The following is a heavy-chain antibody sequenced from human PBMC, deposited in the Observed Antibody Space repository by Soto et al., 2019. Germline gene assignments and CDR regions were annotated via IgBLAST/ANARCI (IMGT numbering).Heavy chain of an antibody. J-gene: IGHJ6*02. D-gene: IGHD2-15*01. Sequence: ITLKESGPTLVKPTQTLTLTCTFSGFSLSTSGVGVGWIRQPPGKALEWLALIYWDDDKRYSPSRTSRLTTTDHTSKIHAVHPPPNADPVDTATHCCAHVLVVVAGYGMDVWGQGTTVTVFS. CDR1: GFSLSTSGVG. CDR2: IYWDDDK. CDR3: AHVLVVVAGYGMDV. V-gene: IGHV2-5*02.